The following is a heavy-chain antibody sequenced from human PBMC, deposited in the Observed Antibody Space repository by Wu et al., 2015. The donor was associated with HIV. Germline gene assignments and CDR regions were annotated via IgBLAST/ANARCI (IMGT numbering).Heavy chain of an antibody. Sequence: QVQLVQSGAEVKKPGASVKVSCKASGYTFSSYDINWVRQATGQGLEWMGWMNPRTGNIGYAQKFQGRVTMTRDTSISTAYMELRSLRSDDTAVYYCARGIAVAGTESYFDYWGQGTLVTVSS. V-gene: IGHV1-8*01. CDR3: ARGIAVAGTESYFDY. D-gene: IGHD6-19*01. CDR2: MNPRTGNI. J-gene: IGHJ4*02. CDR1: GYTFSSYD.